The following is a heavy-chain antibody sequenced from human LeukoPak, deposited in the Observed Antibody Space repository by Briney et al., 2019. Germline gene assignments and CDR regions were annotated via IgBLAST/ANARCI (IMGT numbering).Heavy chain of an antibody. D-gene: IGHD2-21*02. CDR1: GGSMSNYY. CDR3: ARLNVVTAAATTFDY. CDR2: IYYSGST. Sequence: SETLSLTCTVSGGSMSNYYWNWIRQPPGKGLEWIGNIYYSGSTYYNPSLRSRVTISVDTSKNHFSLKLSSVTAADTAVYYCARLNVVTAAATTFDYWAQGTLVTVSS. V-gene: IGHV4-39*02. J-gene: IGHJ4*02.